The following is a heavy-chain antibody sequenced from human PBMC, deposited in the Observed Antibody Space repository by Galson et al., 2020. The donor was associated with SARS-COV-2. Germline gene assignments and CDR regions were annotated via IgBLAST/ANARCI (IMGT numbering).Heavy chain of an antibody. CDR2: INHSGST. CDR1: GGSFSGYY. V-gene: IGHV4-34*01. J-gene: IGHJ4*02. CDR3: ARGRSLFDY. Sequence: SETLSLTCAVYGGSFSGYYWSWIRQPPGKGLEWIGEINHSGSTNYNPSLKSRVTISVDTSKNQFSLKLSSVTAADTAVYYCARGRSLFDYWGQGTLVTVSS.